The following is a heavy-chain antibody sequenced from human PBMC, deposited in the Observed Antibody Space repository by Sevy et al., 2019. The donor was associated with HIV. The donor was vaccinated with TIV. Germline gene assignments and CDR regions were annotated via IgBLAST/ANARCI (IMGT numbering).Heavy chain of an antibody. CDR2: ISSSSSTI. Sequence: GGSLRLSCAASGFTFSSYSMNWVRQAPGKGLEWVSYISSSSSTIYYASSVKGRFTISRDNAKNSLYLQMNSLRDEDTAVYYCASDGVGATVGAFDIWGQGTMVTVSS. D-gene: IGHD1-26*01. V-gene: IGHV3-48*02. CDR1: GFTFSSYS. CDR3: ASDGVGATVGAFDI. J-gene: IGHJ3*02.